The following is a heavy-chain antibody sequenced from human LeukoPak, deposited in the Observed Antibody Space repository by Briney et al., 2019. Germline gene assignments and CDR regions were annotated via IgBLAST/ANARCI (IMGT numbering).Heavy chain of an antibody. D-gene: IGHD2-15*01. J-gene: IGHJ4*02. CDR2: INPNSGGT. CDR1: GYTFTGYD. CDR3: AREFSLVVVAATPSFDY. Sequence: ASVKVSCKASGYTFTGYDMHWVRQAPGQGLEWMGWINPNSGGTNYAQKFQGRVTMTRDTSISTAYMELSRLRSDDTAVYYCAREFSLVVVAATPSFDYWGQGTLVTVSS. V-gene: IGHV1-2*02.